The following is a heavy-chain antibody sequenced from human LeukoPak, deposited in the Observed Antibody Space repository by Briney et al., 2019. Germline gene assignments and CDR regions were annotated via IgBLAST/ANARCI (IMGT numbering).Heavy chain of an antibody. Sequence: SETLSLTCTVSGGPISSSSYYWGWIRQPPGKGLEWIGSIYYSGSTNYNPSLKSRVTISVDTSKNQFSLKLSSVTASDTAVYYCVGGGWYPESFQHWGQGALVTVSS. CDR2: IYYSGST. V-gene: IGHV4-39*07. J-gene: IGHJ1*01. D-gene: IGHD6-19*01. CDR3: VGGGWYPESFQH. CDR1: GGPISSSSYY.